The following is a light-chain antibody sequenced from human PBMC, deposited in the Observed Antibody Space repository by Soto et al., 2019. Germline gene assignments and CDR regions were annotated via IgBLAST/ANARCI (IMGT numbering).Light chain of an antibody. CDR1: QSVSNSH. V-gene: IGKV3-20*01. Sequence: EIVLPQTPGTPPLSPGERATLSCRASQSVSNSHLAWHQQKPGQAPRLLIFGVSSRAAGIPDRFSGSGSGTDFTLTISRLEPEDYAVYYGQQYDKSWLTFCGGTQVHIK. J-gene: IGKJ4*01. CDR2: GVS. CDR3: QQYDKSWLT.